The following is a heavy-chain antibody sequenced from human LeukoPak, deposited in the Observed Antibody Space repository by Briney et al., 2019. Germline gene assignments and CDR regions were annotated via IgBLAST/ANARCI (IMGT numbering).Heavy chain of an antibody. J-gene: IGHJ4*02. D-gene: IGHD3-10*01. Sequence: GASVKVSCKTSGYIFTDFYLHWVRQAPGQGLEWMGWISPTNGATSYARRFQGSVNMARDTSTSISCMELSGLGSDDTAVYYCARSLSVTRGLITTMLGYWGQGTLVTVSS. CDR2: ISPTNGAT. V-gene: IGHV1-2*02. CDR1: GYIFTDFY. CDR3: ARSLSVTRGLITTMLGY.